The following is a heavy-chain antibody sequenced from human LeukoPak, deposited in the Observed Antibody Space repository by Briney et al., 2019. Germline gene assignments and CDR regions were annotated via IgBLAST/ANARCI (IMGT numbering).Heavy chain of an antibody. Sequence: PSETLSLTCTVSGGSISSYYWSWIRQPPGKGLEWIGYIYYSGSTNYNPSLKSRVTISVHTSKNQFSLKLSSVTAADTAVYYCAGALRLGELSCKAVDYWGQGTLVTVSS. J-gene: IGHJ4*02. CDR3: AGALRLGELSCKAVDY. CDR2: IYYSGST. CDR1: GGSISSYY. V-gene: IGHV4-59*01. D-gene: IGHD3-16*02.